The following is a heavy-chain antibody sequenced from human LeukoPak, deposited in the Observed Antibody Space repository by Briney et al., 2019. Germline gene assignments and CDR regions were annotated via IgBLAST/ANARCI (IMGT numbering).Heavy chain of an antibody. D-gene: IGHD1-26*01. CDR3: ARDLSLLYSGSYPDAFDI. CDR2: ISSSSSYI. J-gene: IGHJ3*02. Sequence: GGSLRLSCAASGFTFSSYSMNWGRQAPGKGLEWVSSISSSSSYIYYADSVKGRFTISRDNAKNSLYLQMNSLRAEDTAVYYCARDLSLLYSGSYPDAFDIWGQGTMVTVSS. CDR1: GFTFSSYS. V-gene: IGHV3-21*01.